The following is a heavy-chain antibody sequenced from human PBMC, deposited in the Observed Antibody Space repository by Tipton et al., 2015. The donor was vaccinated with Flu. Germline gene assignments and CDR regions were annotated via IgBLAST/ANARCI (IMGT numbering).Heavy chain of an antibody. CDR3: ASDGIYCGGDCYSS. CDR1: GGSVSSGSYY. J-gene: IGHJ5*02. Sequence: TLSLTCTVSGGSVSSGSYYWSWIRQPPGKGLEWIGYIYYSGSTNYNPSLKSRVTISVDTSKNQFYLKLSSVTAADTAVYYCASDGIYCGGDCYSSWGQGTLVTVSS. D-gene: IGHD2-21*02. CDR2: IYYSGST. V-gene: IGHV4-61*01.